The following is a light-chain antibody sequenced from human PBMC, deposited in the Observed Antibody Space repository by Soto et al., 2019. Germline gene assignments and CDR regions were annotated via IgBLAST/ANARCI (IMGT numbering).Light chain of an antibody. CDR3: QTYDSNLNVV. CDR1: TSNIGAGYD. CDR2: GNS. J-gene: IGLJ2*01. Sequence: QSVLAQPPSVSGATGQRVTISCTGGTSNIGAGYDVHWYQHLPGTAPKLLIYGNSNRPSGVPDRFSGSQSGTSASLVITGLQTEDASDYYCQTYDSNLNVVFGGGTKLTV. V-gene: IGLV1-40*01.